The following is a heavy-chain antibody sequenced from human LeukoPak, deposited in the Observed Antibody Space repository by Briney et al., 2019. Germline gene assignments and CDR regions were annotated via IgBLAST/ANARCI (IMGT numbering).Heavy chain of an antibody. J-gene: IGHJ4*02. CDR3: AKGGGVIGRSYYFDY. D-gene: IGHD2-8*02. CDR2: ISNDGNNK. V-gene: IGHV3-30*18. Sequence: PGGSLRLSCAASGFTFSSYWMSWVRQAPGKGLEWVAAISNDGNNKFYADSVKGRFTISRDNPKNTMNLQMNSLRAEDTAVYYCAKGGGVIGRSYYFDYWGQGTLVTVSS. CDR1: GFTFSSYW.